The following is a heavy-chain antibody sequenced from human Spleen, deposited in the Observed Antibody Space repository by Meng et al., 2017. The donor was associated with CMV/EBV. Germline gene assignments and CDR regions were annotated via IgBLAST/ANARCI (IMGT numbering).Heavy chain of an antibody. V-gene: IGHV4-31*02. CDR3: ASAQGAWSGYYVDY. Sequence: GSIYSGGYYWSWIRQHPGKGLEWIGYIYYSGSTYYNPTLKSRITISIDTSKNQFSLKVRSVTAADTAVYYCASAQGAWSGYYVDYWGQGTLVTVSS. CDR2: IYYSGST. D-gene: IGHD3-3*01. J-gene: IGHJ4*02. CDR1: GSIYSGGYY.